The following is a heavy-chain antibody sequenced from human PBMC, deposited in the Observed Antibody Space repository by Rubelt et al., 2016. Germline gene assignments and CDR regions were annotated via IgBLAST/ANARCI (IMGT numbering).Heavy chain of an antibody. V-gene: IGHV1-3*01. D-gene: IGHD3-10*01. J-gene: IGHJ6*02. Sequence: QVQLVQSGAEVKKPGASVKVSCKASGYTFTSYAMHWVRQAPGQRLEWTGWINAGNDNTKYSQEFQGRVTITRDTSASTAYMELSSLRSEDTAVYYCARGTMVRGAPDVWGQGTTVTVSS. CDR3: ARGTMVRGAPDV. CDR2: INAGNDNT. CDR1: GYTFTSYA.